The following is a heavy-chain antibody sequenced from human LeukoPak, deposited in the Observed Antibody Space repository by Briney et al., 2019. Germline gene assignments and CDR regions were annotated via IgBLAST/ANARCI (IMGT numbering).Heavy chain of an antibody. CDR3: ARHPPGNGYSYGVNWFDP. D-gene: IGHD5-18*01. V-gene: IGHV4-39*01. Sequence: SETLSLTCTVSGGSISSSSYYWGWIRQPPGKGLEWIGSIYYSGSTYYNPSLKSRLTISVDTSKNQFSLKPSSVTAADTAVYYCARHPPGNGYSYGVNWFDPWGQGTLVTVSS. CDR2: IYYSGST. J-gene: IGHJ5*02. CDR1: GGSISSSSYY.